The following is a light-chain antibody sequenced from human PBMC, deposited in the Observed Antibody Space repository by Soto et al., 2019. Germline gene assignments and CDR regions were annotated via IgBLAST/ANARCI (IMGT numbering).Light chain of an antibody. V-gene: IGKV3-11*01. CDR1: QSVSSY. J-gene: IGKJ2*01. Sequence: EIVLTQSPATLSLSPGERATLSCRASQSVSSYLAWYQKKPGQAPRLLIYAASNRATGIPARFSGSGSGTDFTLTISSLEPEDCAVYYCQQRSNWPPYNFGQGTKLEIK. CDR3: QQRSNWPPYN. CDR2: AAS.